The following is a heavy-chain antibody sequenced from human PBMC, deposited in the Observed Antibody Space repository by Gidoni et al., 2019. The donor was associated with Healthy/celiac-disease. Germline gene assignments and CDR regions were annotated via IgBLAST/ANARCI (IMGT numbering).Heavy chain of an antibody. CDR3: ARLGNGDGLC. D-gene: IGHD4-17*01. V-gene: IGHV1-8*01. CDR2: MNSNSGNT. J-gene: IGHJ4*02. Sequence: QVQLVQSWAAVKKPGASVKVSFMASVYTFTSSDINWVRQSTGQVLEWMGWMNSNSGNTGYEQKFQGRVTMTRNTSISTAYMELSSLRSEDTAVYYCARLGNGDGLCWGQGTLVTVSS. CDR1: VYTFTSSD.